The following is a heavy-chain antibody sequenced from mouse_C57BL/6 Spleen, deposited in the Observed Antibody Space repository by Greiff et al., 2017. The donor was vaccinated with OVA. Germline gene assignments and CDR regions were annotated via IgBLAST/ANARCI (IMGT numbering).Heavy chain of an antibody. V-gene: IGHV1-18*01. J-gene: IGHJ3*01. CDR1: GYTFTDYN. CDR3: ARRGGSWFAY. Sequence: VQLQQSGPELVKPGASVKIPCKASGYTFTDYNMDWVKQSNGKSLEWIGDINPNNGGTIYNQKFKGKATLTVDKSSSTAYMELRSLTSEDTAVYYCARRGGSWFAYWGQGTLVTVSA. CDR2: INPNNGGT.